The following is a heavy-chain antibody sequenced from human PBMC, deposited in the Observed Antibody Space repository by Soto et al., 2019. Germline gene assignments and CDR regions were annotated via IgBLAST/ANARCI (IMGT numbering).Heavy chain of an antibody. CDR1: GFTFSNAW. CDR2: IKNKADGGTT. D-gene: IGHD4-4*01. Sequence: GGSLRLSCAASGFTFSNAWMSWVHQAPGKGLEWVGRIKNKADGGTTDYAAPVKGRFTISRDDSKNTLYLQMNSLKTEDTAVYYCTTSDYSNYYFDYWGQGTLVTVSS. CDR3: TTSDYSNYYFDY. V-gene: IGHV3-15*01. J-gene: IGHJ4*02.